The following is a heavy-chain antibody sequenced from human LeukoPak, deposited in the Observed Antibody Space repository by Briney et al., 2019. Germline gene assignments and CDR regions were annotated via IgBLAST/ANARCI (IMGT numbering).Heavy chain of an antibody. D-gene: IGHD3-22*01. CDR2: INPNSGGT. Sequence: ASVKVSCKASGYTFTGYYMHWVRQAPGQGLEWIGWINPNSGGTNYAQKFQGRVTMTRDTSISTAYMELSRLRSDDTAVYYCARDLGTYQLLSGGYHYDSREHPYYFDYWGQGALVTVSS. J-gene: IGHJ4*02. CDR3: ARDLGTYQLLSGGYHYDSREHPYYFDY. CDR1: GYTFTGYY. V-gene: IGHV1-2*02.